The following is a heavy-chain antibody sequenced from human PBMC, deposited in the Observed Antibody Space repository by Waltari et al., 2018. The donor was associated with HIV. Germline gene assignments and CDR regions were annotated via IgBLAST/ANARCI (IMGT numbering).Heavy chain of an antibody. D-gene: IGHD3-22*01. CDR2: IYHSGST. CDR3: ARDPPSYYDSSGET. Sequence: QVQLQESGPGLVKPSGTLSLTCAVSGGSISSSNGWSWVRQPPGKGLGWIGEIYHSGSTNDTPSLKSRVTISVDKSKNQFSLKLSSVTAADTAVYDCARDPPSYYDSSGETWGQGTLVTVSS. CDR1: GGSISSSNG. J-gene: IGHJ5*02. V-gene: IGHV4-4*02.